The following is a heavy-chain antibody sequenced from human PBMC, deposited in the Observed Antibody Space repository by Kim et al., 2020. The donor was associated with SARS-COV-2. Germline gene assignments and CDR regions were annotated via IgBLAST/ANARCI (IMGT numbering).Heavy chain of an antibody. CDR2: ISWNSGSI. V-gene: IGHV3-9*01. CDR1: GFTFDDYA. J-gene: IGHJ3*02. Sequence: GGSLRLSCAASGFTFDDYAMHWVRQAPGKGLECVSGISWNSGSIGYADSVKGRFTISRDNAKNSLYLQMNSLRAEDTALYYCAKAKGLRYFDWLDAFDI. CDR3: AKAKGLRYFDWLDAFDI. D-gene: IGHD3-9*01.